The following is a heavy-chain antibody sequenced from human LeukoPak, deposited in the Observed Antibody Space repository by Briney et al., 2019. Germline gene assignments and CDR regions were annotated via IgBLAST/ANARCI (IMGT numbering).Heavy chain of an antibody. CDR3: AKSTGGVVPAAPDY. CDR2: ISGSGGST. V-gene: IGHV3-23*01. Sequence: GGSLRLSCAASGLTFSSYAMSWVRQAPGKGLEWVSAISGSGGSTYYADSVKGRFTISRDNSKNTLYLQMNSLRAEDTAVYYCAKSTGGVVPAAPDYWGQGTLVTVSS. CDR1: GLTFSSYA. D-gene: IGHD2-2*01. J-gene: IGHJ4*02.